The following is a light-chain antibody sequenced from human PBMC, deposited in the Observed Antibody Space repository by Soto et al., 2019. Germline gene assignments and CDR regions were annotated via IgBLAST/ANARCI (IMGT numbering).Light chain of an antibody. J-gene: IGLJ1*01. CDR1: SSDIGTYNL. CDR2: EAT. V-gene: IGLV2-23*01. CDR3: CSYTGPGTYV. Sequence: QSALTQPASVSGSPGQSITISCTGTSSDIGTYNLVSWYQHHPGKAPKLLIYEATKWPSGVSLRFTGSKSDNTASLTISGLQAEDEADYYCCSYTGPGTYVFGTGTKVTVL.